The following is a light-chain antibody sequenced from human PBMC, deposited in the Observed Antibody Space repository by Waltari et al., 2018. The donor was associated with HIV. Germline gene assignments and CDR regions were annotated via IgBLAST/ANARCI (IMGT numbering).Light chain of an antibody. CDR3: SSYVGSGRL. CDR2: DVN. V-gene: IGLV2-14*03. Sequence: QSDLTQPASVSGSPGQSITISCTATNSALSNYISWYQHHPGDAPKLIVFDVNRRPSGVSDRFSGSKSVNTASLTISWLQADDEADYFCSSYVGSGRLFGGGTKVTVL. CDR1: NSALSNY. J-gene: IGLJ2*01.